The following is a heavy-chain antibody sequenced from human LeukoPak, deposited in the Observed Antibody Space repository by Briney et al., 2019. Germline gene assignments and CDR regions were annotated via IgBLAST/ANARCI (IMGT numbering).Heavy chain of an antibody. V-gene: IGHV1-2*06. CDR3: ARDRGLPVATIAALDY. J-gene: IGHJ4*02. CDR1: GYTFTGYY. CDR2: INPNSGGT. D-gene: IGHD5-12*01. Sequence: GASVKVSCKASGYTFTGYYMHWVRQAPGQGLEWMGRINPNSGGTNYAQKFQGRVTMTRDTSISTAHMELSRLRSDDTAVYYCARDRGLPVATIAALDYWGQGTLVTVSS.